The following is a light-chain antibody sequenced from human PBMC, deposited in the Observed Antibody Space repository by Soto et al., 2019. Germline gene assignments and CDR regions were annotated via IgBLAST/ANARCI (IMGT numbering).Light chain of an antibody. CDR3: QQYNNWPPYT. CDR2: DAS. CDR1: QSVSSN. Sequence: EIVLTQSPRTLSLSPGERATLSCMASQSVSSNVAWHQQKPGQAPRILMYDASTRATGIPARFSGSGSGTEFTLTISSLQSEDFAVYYCQQYNNWPPYTFGQGTKVDI. V-gene: IGKV3-15*01. J-gene: IGKJ2*01.